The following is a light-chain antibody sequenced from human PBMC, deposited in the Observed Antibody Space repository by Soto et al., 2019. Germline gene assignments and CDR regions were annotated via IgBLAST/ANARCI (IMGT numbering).Light chain of an antibody. J-gene: IGKJ2*01. CDR1: QSINSE. Sequence: EIVMTQSPATLSLSQGEIAALSCRASQSINSELAWYQQKPGQPPRLLIYGASTMATGVPARFTGSESGSEFTLTISGLQSEDFAVYYCQQGHNWPLTFGQGTRLEI. CDR3: QQGHNWPLT. CDR2: GAS. V-gene: IGKV3-15*01.